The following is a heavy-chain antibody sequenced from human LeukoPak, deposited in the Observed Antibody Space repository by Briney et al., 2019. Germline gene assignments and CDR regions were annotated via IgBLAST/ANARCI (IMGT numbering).Heavy chain of an antibody. V-gene: IGHV6-1*01. J-gene: IGHJ4*02. CDR2: TYCRSKWYN. D-gene: IGHD1-26*01. CDR1: GDGVSSNSAA. Sequence: SQTLSLTCAISGDGVSSNSAAWNWIRQSPSRGLEWLGMTYCRSKWYNDYAVSVESRITIIPDTSKNQFSLQLKSVTPEDTAVRYCARDRSGGFLFDYWGQGTRVTVSS. CDR3: ARDRSGGFLFDY.